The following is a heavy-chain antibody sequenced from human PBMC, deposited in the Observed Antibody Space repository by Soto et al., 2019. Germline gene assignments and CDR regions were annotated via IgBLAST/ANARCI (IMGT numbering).Heavy chain of an antibody. Sequence: EVQLLESGGGLVQPGGSLRLSCAASGFTFSSYAMSWVRQAPGKGLEWVSAISGNGINTYYADSVKGRFTISRDNSKNTLYLQMNSLRAEDTAIYYCAKLITAAGTGYWGQGTLVIVSS. CDR2: ISGNGINT. D-gene: IGHD6-13*01. V-gene: IGHV3-23*01. J-gene: IGHJ4*02. CDR1: GFTFSSYA. CDR3: AKLITAAGTGY.